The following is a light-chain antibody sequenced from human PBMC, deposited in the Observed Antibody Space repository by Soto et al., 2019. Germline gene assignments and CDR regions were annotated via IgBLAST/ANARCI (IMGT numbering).Light chain of an antibody. CDR1: QSVSSSY. J-gene: IGKJ1*01. V-gene: IGKV3-20*01. Sequence: EIVLTQSPGTLSLSPGERATLSCRASQSVSSSYLAWYQQKPGQAPMLLSYASSSTATGLPDRFSGGGSGTDFTITIRRLEPVDVAVYYRQRYGRSARTFGQGTKVEIK. CDR3: QRYGRSART. CDR2: ASS.